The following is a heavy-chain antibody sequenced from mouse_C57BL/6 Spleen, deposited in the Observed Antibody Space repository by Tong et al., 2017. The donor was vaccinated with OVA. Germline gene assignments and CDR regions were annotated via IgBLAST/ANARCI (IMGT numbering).Heavy chain of an antibody. CDR1: GFAFSSYD. CDR2: ISSGGGST. D-gene: IGHD2-12*01. CDR3: ASHGVTTAPFDY. J-gene: IGHJ2*01. V-gene: IGHV5-12-1*01. Sequence: EVQLVESGGGLVKPGGSLKLSCAASGFAFSSYDMSWVRQTPEKRLEWVAYISSGGGSTYYPDSVKGRFTISRDNAKNNLYLQMSSLKSEDTAMYYCASHGVTTAPFDYWGQGTTLTVSS.